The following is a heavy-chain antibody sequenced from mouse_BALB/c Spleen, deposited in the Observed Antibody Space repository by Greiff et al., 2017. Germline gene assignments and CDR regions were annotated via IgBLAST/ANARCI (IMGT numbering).Heavy chain of an antibody. CDR3: ARRGYDWFAY. Sequence: VKLMESAAELARPGASVKMSCKASGYTFTSYTMHWVKQRPGQGLEWIGYINPSSGYTEYNQKFKDKTTLTADKSSSTAYMQLSSLTSEDSAVYYCARRGYDWFAYWGQGTLVTVSA. CDR2: INPSSGYT. V-gene: IGHV1-4*02. J-gene: IGHJ3*01. D-gene: IGHD2-2*01. CDR1: GYTFTSYT.